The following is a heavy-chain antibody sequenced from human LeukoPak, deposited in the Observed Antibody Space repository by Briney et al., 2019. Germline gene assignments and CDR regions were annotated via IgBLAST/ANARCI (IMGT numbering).Heavy chain of an antibody. J-gene: IGHJ4*02. Sequence: SSETLSLTCAVYGGSFSGYYXXXIRQPXGKXXXWIXXIXXXXXXNXXPSLKXRXTXXIXTSKNQFSLQLTSVAAADTAVYYCAPIFGGYSDFDSWGQGTLVTVSS. CDR1: GGSFSGYY. D-gene: IGHD5-12*01. CDR2: IXXXXXX. V-gene: IGHV4-34*01. CDR3: APIFGGYSDFDS.